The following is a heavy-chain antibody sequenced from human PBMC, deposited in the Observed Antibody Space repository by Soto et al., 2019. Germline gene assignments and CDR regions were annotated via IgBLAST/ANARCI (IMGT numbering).Heavy chain of an antibody. D-gene: IGHD2-21*02. J-gene: IGHJ6*02. CDR2: ISSSSSYI. Sequence: EVQLVEPGGGLVKPGGSLRLSCAASGFTFSSYSMNWVRQAPGKGLEWVSSISSSSSYIYYADSVKGRFTISRDNAKNSLYQQMNSLSAEDTAVDYCARDRTATTYYYGMDVWGQGTTVTVSS. CDR3: ARDRTATTYYYGMDV. V-gene: IGHV3-21*01. CDR1: GFTFSSYS.